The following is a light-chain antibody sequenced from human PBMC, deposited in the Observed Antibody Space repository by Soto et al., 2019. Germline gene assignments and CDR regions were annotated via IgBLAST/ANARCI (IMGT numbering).Light chain of an antibody. CDR1: QTIRSNY. J-gene: IGKJ1*01. V-gene: IGKV3-20*01. Sequence: ETVLTQSPGTLSLSPGEIATLSCRASQTIRSNYLAWYRQTPGQAPRLLIYVASNRATGIADRFSGSGSGTYFTLIISRLEPEDFALYDCQQYGSSPWTFGQGTKVEIK. CDR3: QQYGSSPWT. CDR2: VAS.